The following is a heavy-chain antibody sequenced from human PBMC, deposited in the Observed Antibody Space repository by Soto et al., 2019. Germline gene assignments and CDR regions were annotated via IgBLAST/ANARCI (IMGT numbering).Heavy chain of an antibody. V-gene: IGHV3-11*05. D-gene: IGHD5-12*01. J-gene: IGHJ4*02. CDR1: GFTFSDYD. CDR3: ARDHHRYSGYDYVDY. Sequence: QVQLVESGGGLVKPGGSLRLSCAASGFTFSDYDMSWIRQAPGKGLEWVSYISSSISYTNYADSVKGRFTISRDNAKNSLYLQMNSLSAEDTAVYYCARDHHRYSGYDYVDYWGQGTLVTVSS. CDR2: ISSSISYT.